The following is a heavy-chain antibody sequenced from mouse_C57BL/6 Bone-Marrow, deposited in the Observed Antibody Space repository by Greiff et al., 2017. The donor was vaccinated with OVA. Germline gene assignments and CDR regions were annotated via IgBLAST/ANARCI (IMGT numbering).Heavy chain of an antibody. V-gene: IGHV5-4*01. Sequence: EVKLMESGGGLVKPGGSLKLSCAASGFTFSSYAMSWVRQTPEKRLEWVATISDGGSYTYYPENVKGRFTISRDNAKNNLYLQMSHLKSEDTAMYYCARDQAWFAYWGQGTLVTVSA. CDR3: ARDQAWFAY. D-gene: IGHD3-2*02. CDR2: ISDGGSYT. J-gene: IGHJ3*01. CDR1: GFTFSSYA.